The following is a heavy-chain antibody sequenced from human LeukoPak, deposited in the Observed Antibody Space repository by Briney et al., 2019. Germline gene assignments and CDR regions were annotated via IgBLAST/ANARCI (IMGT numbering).Heavy chain of an antibody. D-gene: IGHD3-10*02. V-gene: IGHV3-7*01. J-gene: IGHJ6*04. CDR1: GFTFSRYW. CDR2: IKEDGSEK. CDR3: AELGITMIGGV. Sequence: PGGSLRLSCTASGFTFSRYWLTWVRQAPGKGLEWVANIKEDGSEKYYVDSVRGGFTICRDNAKNSMYLQMNSLRAEDTAVYYCAELGITMIGGVWGKGTTVTISS.